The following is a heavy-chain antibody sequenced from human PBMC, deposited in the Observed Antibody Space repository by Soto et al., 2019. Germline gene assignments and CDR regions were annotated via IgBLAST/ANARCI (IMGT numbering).Heavy chain of an antibody. CDR1: GGTFSSYA. CDR2: IIPIFGTA. Sequence: QVQLVQSGAEVKKPWSSVKVSCKASGGTFSSYAITWVRQAPGQGLEWMGGIIPIFGTANYAQKFQGRVTITADESTSTAYRELSSLRSEATAVYYCARDRGPSSGYYPYWFDPWGQGPLVTVSS. CDR3: ARDRGPSSGYYPYWFDP. V-gene: IGHV1-69*12. J-gene: IGHJ5*02. D-gene: IGHD3-22*01.